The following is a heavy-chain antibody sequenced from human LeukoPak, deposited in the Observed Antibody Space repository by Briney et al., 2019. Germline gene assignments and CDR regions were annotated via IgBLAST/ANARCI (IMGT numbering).Heavy chain of an antibody. J-gene: IGHJ4*02. V-gene: IGHV4-28*01. CDR3: ARKESVYYYFDY. CDR1: GYSITSSSW. Sequence: SDTLSLTCAVSGYSITSSSWWGWIRQPPGKGLEWIGYIYHSGTTYYNPSLQSRVTMSVDTSKNQFSLKLSSVTAVDTAVYYCARKESVYYYFDYWGQGTLVTVSS. CDR2: IYHSGTT. D-gene: IGHD3-22*01.